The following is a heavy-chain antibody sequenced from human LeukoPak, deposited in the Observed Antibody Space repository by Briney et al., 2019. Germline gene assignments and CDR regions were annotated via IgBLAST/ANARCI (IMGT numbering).Heavy chain of an antibody. CDR2: INSDGSST. J-gene: IGHJ4*02. Sequence: GGSLRLSGAASGFTFSSYWMHWVRQAPGKGLVWVSRINSDGSSTSYADSVKGRFTISRDTSRSTLYLQMNSLRAEDAAVYYCAKAPVTSCRGAFCYPFDYWGQGTLVTVSS. CDR3: AKAPVTSCRGAFCYPFDY. D-gene: IGHD2-15*01. V-gene: IGHV3-74*01. CDR1: GFTFSSYW.